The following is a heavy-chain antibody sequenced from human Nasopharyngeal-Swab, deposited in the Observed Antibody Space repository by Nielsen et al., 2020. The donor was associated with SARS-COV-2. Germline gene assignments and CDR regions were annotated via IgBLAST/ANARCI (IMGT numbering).Heavy chain of an antibody. J-gene: IGHJ6*03. CDR2: ISSSGSTI. CDR3: ARDQGSGWLGGYMDV. V-gene: IGHV3-48*03. CDR1: GFTFSSYE. D-gene: IGHD6-19*01. Sequence: GESLKISCAASGFTFSSYEMNWVRQAPGKGLEWVSYISSSGSTISYADSVQGRFTISRDNAKNTLYLQMNSLRAEDTAVYYCARDQGSGWLGGYMDVWGKGTTVTVSS.